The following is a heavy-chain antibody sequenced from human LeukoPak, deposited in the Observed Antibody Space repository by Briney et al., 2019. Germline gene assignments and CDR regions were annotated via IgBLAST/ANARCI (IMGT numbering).Heavy chain of an antibody. J-gene: IGHJ4*02. V-gene: IGHV4-59*01. CDR1: GGSIRNYF. CDR3: ARNYDFWSGYLDY. D-gene: IGHD3-3*01. Sequence: SETLSLTCTVSGGSIRNYFWTWIRQPPGKGLEWIGYVYYSGSTNYNYNPSLKSRVTISVDTSKNQFSLKLTSVTAADTAVYYCARNYDFWSGYLDYWGQGTLVTVSS. CDR2: VYYSGSTNY.